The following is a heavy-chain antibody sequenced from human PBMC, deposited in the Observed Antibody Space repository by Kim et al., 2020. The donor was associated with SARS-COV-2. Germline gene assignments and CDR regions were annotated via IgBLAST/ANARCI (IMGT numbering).Heavy chain of an antibody. V-gene: IGHV4-34*01. J-gene: IGHJ4*02. D-gene: IGHD3-10*01. CDR3: ARGSMVRGVVQPYYFDY. CDR1: GGSFSGYY. CDR2: INHSGST. Sequence: SETLSLTCAVYGGSFSGYYWSWIRQPPGKGLEWIGEINHSGSTNYNPSLKSRVTISVDTSKNQFSLKLSSVTAADTAVYYCARGSMVRGVVQPYYFDYWGQGTLVTVSS.